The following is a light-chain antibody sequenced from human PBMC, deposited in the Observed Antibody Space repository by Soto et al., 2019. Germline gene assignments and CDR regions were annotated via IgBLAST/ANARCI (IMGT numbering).Light chain of an antibody. CDR2: GAS. CDR3: QQYNNWPRT. J-gene: IGKJ1*01. CDR1: QSVSSN. Sequence: DIVMTQPLATLSVSTGERATLSSRASQSVSSNLAWYQQKPGQAPRLLIYGASTRATGIPARFGGSGSGTEFTLTISSLQSEDFAVYYCQQYNNWPRTFGQGTKV. V-gene: IGKV3-15*01.